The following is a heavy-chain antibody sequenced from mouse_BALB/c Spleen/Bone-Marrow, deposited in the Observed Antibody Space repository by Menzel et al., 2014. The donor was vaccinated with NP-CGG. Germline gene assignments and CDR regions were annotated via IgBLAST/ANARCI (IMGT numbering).Heavy chain of an antibody. D-gene: IGHD1-1*01. V-gene: IGHV3-8*02. Sequence: VQLKQSGPSLVKPSQTLSLSCSVTGDSITSGYWNWIRKFPGNKLEYMGYISYSGSTYYNPSLQSRITITRDTSNNQYYLQLNSVTTEDTATYYCASHYYGSSYAMDYWGQGTSVTVSS. CDR2: ISYSGST. J-gene: IGHJ4*01. CDR1: GDSITSGY. CDR3: ASHYYGSSYAMDY.